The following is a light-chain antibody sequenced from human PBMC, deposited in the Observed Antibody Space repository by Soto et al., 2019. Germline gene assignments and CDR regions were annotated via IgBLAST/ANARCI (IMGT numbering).Light chain of an antibody. CDR3: SSYTSSNTQV. CDR1: SGDVGVYNF. V-gene: IGLV2-14*03. CDR2: DVY. J-gene: IGLJ3*02. Sequence: QSALTQPASVSGSPGQSLTISCTGTSGDVGVYNFVSWYQQHPGRAPKLMIYDVYSRPSGVSNRFSGSKSGNTASLTISGLQAEDEADYYCSSYTSSNTQVFGGGTQLTVL.